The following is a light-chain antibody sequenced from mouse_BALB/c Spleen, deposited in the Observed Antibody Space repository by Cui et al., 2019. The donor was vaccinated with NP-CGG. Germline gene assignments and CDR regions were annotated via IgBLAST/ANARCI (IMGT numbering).Light chain of an antibody. J-gene: IGLJ1*01. V-gene: IGLV1*01. CDR1: TGSVTNCHY. Sequence: QAVVTQDSTLNISTGDTVTHPCRSSTGSVTNCHYANWVQEKPVHLFTGLMGGTNNRVPGFPARCPASLIGDKAPLTITVAQTEDEALYFCALCYNNHWVFGGGTKLTVL. CDR3: ALCYNNHWV. CDR2: GTN.